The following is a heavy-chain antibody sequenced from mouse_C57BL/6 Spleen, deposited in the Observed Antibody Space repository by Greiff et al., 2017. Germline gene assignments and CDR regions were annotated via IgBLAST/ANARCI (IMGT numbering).Heavy chain of an antibody. D-gene: IGHD3-1*01. V-gene: IGHV7-3*01. CDR1: GFTFTDYY. CDR3: ARYNSFYYAMDY. Sequence: DVQLVESGGGLVQPGGSLSLSCAASGFTFTDYYMSWVRQPPGKALEWLGFIRNKANGYTTEYSASVKGRFTISRDNSQSILYLQMNALRAEDSATYYCARYNSFYYAMDYWGQGTSVTVSS. J-gene: IGHJ4*01. CDR2: IRNKANGYTT.